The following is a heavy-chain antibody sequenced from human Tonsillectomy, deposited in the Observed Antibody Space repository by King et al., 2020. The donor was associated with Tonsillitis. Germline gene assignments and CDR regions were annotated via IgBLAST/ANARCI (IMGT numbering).Heavy chain of an antibody. CDR2: IYNSGST. J-gene: IGHJ4*02. CDR1: GGSISSYY. Sequence: VQLQESGPGLVKPSETLSLTCTVSGGSISSYYWSWIRQPPGKGLEGIGYIYNSGSTNYNPSLKSRVTISVDTSKYQFSLRLSSVTAADTAVYYCARTNPYCGGDCYDFDYWGQGTLVTVSP. CDR3: ARTNPYCGGDCYDFDY. V-gene: IGHV4-59*01. D-gene: IGHD2-21*02.